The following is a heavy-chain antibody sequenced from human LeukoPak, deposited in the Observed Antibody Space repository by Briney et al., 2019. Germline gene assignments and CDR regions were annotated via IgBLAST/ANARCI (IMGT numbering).Heavy chain of an antibody. J-gene: IGHJ4*02. CDR1: GFTFSSYA. CDR3: ARDSARRDGYNFDY. Sequence: TGGSLRLSCAASGFTFSSYAMSWVRQAPGKGLEWVALISYDGSKKHFADSVKGRFTISRDNPKNTLYLQMNSLRGEDTAVYYCARDSARRDGYNFDYWGQGTLVTVSS. CDR2: ISYDGSKK. D-gene: IGHD5-24*01. V-gene: IGHV3-30*04.